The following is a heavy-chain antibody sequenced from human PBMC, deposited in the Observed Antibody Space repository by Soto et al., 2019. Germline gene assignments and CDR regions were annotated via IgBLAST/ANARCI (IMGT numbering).Heavy chain of an antibody. D-gene: IGHD1-26*01. CDR1: GFTFSSYW. V-gene: IGHV3-74*01. Sequence: EVQLVESGGGLVQPGGSLTLSCAASGFTFSSYWMHWVRQAPGKGVVWVSRINPDGRGTNYADSEKGRLTTSRDNAKNTLYLQMNSLRPEDTAVYYCARVGQGAWYFDLWGRGTLVTVSS. CDR2: INPDGRGT. J-gene: IGHJ2*01. CDR3: ARVGQGAWYFDL.